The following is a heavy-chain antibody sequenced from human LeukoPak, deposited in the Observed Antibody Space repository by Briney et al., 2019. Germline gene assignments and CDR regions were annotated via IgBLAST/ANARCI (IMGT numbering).Heavy chain of an antibody. CDR2: IWYDGSNK. Sequence: GGSLRLSCAASGFTFSDYYMSWIRQAPGKGLEWVAVIWYDGSNKYYADSVKGRFTISRDNSKNTLYLQMNSLRAEDTAVYYCARDVDYYDSSGYPFDYWGQGTLVTVSS. CDR1: GFTFSDYY. CDR3: ARDVDYYDSSGYPFDY. D-gene: IGHD3-22*01. V-gene: IGHV3-33*08. J-gene: IGHJ4*02.